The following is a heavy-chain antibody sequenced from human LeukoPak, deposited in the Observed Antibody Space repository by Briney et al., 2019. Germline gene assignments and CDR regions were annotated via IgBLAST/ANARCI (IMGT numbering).Heavy chain of an antibody. J-gene: IGHJ4*02. CDR3: ARFLEGVRFLEWLSSSPRGYFDY. CDR1: GFTFSSYW. D-gene: IGHD3-3*01. Sequence: QTGGSLRLSCAASGFTFSSYWMSWVRQAPGKGLEWVANIKQDGSEKYYVDSVKGRFTISRDNAKNSLYLQMNSLRAEDTAVYYCARFLEGVRFLEWLSSSPRGYFDYWGQGTLVTVSS. V-gene: IGHV3-7*01. CDR2: IKQDGSEK.